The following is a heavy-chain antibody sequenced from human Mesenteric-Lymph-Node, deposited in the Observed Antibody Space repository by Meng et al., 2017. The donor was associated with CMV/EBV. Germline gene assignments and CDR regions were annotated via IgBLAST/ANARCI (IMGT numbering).Heavy chain of an antibody. J-gene: IGHJ4*02. CDR3: GRGGFWSGYWVDY. CDR1: GFIFSGYW. D-gene: IGHD3-3*01. V-gene: IGHV3-74*01. CDR2: INSDGSST. Sequence: GGSLRLSCAASGFIFSGYWMHWVRQAPGKGLVWVSRINSDGSSTTYADSVKGRFTISRDNAKNTLYLQMNSLRADDTAGYYCGRGGFWSGYWVDYWGRGTLVTVSS.